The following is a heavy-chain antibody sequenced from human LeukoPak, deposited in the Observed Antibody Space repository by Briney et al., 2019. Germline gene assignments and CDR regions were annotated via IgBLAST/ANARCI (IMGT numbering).Heavy chain of an antibody. Sequence: ASVKVSCKASGGTFISYAISWVRQAPGQGLEWMGGIIPIFGTANYAQKFQGRVTITADESTSTAYMELSSLRSEDTAVYYCARSLRDYYDSSGGPIGYWGQGTLVTVSS. CDR2: IIPIFGTA. CDR1: GGTFISYA. J-gene: IGHJ4*02. V-gene: IGHV1-69*13. CDR3: ARSLRDYYDSSGGPIGY. D-gene: IGHD3-22*01.